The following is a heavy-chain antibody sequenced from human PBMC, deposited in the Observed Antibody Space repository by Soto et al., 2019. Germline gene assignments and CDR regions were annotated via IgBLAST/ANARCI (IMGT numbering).Heavy chain of an antibody. CDR1: GGSISSYY. CDR3: ARRYGWNFDY. J-gene: IGHJ4*02. CDR2: IYYSGST. D-gene: IGHD6-19*01. V-gene: IGHV4-59*08. Sequence: QVQLQESGPGLVKPSETLSLTCTVSGGSISSYYWSWIRQPPGKGLEWIGYIYYSGSTNYNPSLKSRVTISVDTPKTPSSLKLSSVTAADTAVYYCARRYGWNFDYWGQGTLVTVSS.